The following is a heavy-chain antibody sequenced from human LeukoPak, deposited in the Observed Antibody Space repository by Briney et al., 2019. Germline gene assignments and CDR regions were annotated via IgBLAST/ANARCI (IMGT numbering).Heavy chain of an antibody. D-gene: IGHD6-13*01. CDR3: ARPRGYSSSSFRFDP. CDR1: GFTFSDYY. V-gene: IGHV3-11*04. Sequence: GGSLRLSCAASGFTFSDYYMSWIRQAPGKGLEWVSYISSSGSTIYYADSVKGRFTISRDNAKNSLYLQMNSLRAEDTAVYYCARPRGYSSSSFRFDPWGQGTLVTVSS. CDR2: ISSSGSTI. J-gene: IGHJ5*02.